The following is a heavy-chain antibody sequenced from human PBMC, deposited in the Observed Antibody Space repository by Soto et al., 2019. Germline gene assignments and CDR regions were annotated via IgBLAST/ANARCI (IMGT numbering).Heavy chain of an antibody. D-gene: IGHD2-2*02. CDR3: ARIHAIPGHFGSYFYNGMDV. V-gene: IGHV2-70*01. J-gene: IGHJ6*02. CDR2: IDWDDDK. CDR1: GFSLTSTGMC. Sequence: QFGPTLVNPTQTLTLTCTFGGFSLTSTGMCVSWIRQPPGKALEWLALIDWDDDKHYTTSLKSRLTISKDTSKNQVVLTMTNMDPVDTATYYCARIHAIPGHFGSYFYNGMDVWGQGTTVTVSS.